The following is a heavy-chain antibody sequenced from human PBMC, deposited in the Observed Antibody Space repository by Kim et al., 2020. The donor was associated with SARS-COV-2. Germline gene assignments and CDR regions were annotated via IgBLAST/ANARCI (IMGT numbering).Heavy chain of an antibody. CDR1: GDSVSSHSAA. D-gene: IGHD2-21*02. CDR2: TYYRSKWYN. Sequence: SQTLSLTCAISGDSVSSHSAAWNWIMQSPSRGLEWLGRTYYRSKWYNDYAVSVKSRITINPDISKNQFSLQLSSVTSEDTAVYFCARDEVTPRFTSSGAFDVWGQGRKVIVSS. CDR3: ARDEVTPRFTSSGAFDV. V-gene: IGHV6-1*01. J-gene: IGHJ3*01.